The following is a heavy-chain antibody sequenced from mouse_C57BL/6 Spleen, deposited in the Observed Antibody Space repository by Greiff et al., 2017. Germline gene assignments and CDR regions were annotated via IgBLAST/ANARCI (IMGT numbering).Heavy chain of an antibody. D-gene: IGHD2-4*01. J-gene: IGHJ4*01. CDR1: GYTFTDYY. V-gene: IGHV1-76*01. CDR3: AIALYYDHYAMDY. Sequence: VKLVEPGAELVRPGASVQLSCKASGYTFTDYYINWVKQRPGQGLEWIARIYPGSGNTYYNEKFKGKATLTAEKSSSTAYMQLSSLTSEDSAVYVCAIALYYDHYAMDYWGQGTSVTVSS. CDR2: IYPGSGNT.